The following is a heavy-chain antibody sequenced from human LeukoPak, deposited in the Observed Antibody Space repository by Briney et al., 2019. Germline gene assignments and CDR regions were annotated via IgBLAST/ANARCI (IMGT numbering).Heavy chain of an antibody. CDR1: GYTFTSYD. CDR3: ARARRRNWFDP. J-gene: IGHJ5*02. CDR2: MNPNSGNT. Sequence: GASVKVSCKASGYTFTSYDINWVREATGQGLEWMGWMNPNSGNTGYAQKFQGRVTMTRNTSISAAYMELSSLRSEDTAVYYCARARRRNWFDPWGQGTLVTVSS. V-gene: IGHV1-8*01.